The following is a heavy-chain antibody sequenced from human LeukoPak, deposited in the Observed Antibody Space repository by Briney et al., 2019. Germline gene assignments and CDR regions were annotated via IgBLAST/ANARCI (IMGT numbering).Heavy chain of an antibody. CDR3: AREDGSSYYFDY. CDR1: GGSISSGVYS. J-gene: IGHJ4*02. CDR2: INQDGSEI. V-gene: IGHV3-7*01. Sequence: LSLTCAVSGGSISSGVYSWSWVRQPPGKGLEWVANINQDGSEIYYVDSVKGRFTVSTDNAKNSLYLQMTSLRAEDTAVYYCAREDGSSYYFDYWGQGTLVTVSS. D-gene: IGHD1-26*01.